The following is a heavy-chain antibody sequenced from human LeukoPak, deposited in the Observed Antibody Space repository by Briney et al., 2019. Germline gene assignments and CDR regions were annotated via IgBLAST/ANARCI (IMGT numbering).Heavy chain of an antibody. Sequence: SETLSLTCVFYVGSLIGYYWSGIGPPPGKGLDWIGEINHSRSNNYNPSLKSRVTISVDTSKNQFSLKLSSVAAADTAVYYCARGGYYYGSGSQYNWFDPWGQGTLVTVSS. V-gene: IGHV4-34*01. CDR1: VGSLIGYY. CDR3: ARGGYYYGSGSQYNWFDP. CDR2: INHSRSN. J-gene: IGHJ5*02. D-gene: IGHD3-10*01.